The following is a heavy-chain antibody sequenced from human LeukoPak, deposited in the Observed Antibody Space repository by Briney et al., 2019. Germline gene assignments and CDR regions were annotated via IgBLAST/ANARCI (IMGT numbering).Heavy chain of an antibody. D-gene: IGHD3-22*01. Sequence: ASVKVSCKASGYTFTTYYMHWVRQAPGQGLEWMGIINPSGGSTRYAQKFQGRVTMSSDTSTSTVYVELSSMRSEDTAVYYCARGLVGDSSGYFGSEWGQGTLVTVSS. J-gene: IGHJ4*02. V-gene: IGHV1-46*01. CDR1: GYTFTTYY. CDR3: ARGLVGDSSGYFGSE. CDR2: INPSGGST.